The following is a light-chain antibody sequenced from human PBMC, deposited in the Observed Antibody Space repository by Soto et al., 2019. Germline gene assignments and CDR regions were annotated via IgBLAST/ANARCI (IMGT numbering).Light chain of an antibody. J-gene: IGLJ3*02. CDR1: SSNIGSNT. CDR2: SDN. CDR3: AAWDDSLNGGV. Sequence: QSVLTQPPSASGTPGQRVTISCSGGSSNIGSNTVNWYQQLPGTAPKLLIYSDNQRPSGVPDRFSGSKSGTSASLAISGLQSEDEADYYCAAWDDSLNGGVFGGGTKVTV. V-gene: IGLV1-44*01.